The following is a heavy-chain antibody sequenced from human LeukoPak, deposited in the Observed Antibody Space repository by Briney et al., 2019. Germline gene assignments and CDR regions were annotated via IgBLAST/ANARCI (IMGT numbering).Heavy chain of an antibody. Sequence: SETLSLTCTVSGGSISSSSYYWGWIRQPPGKGLGWIGSIYYSGSTYYNPSLKSRVTISVDTSKNQFSLKLSSVTAADTAVYYCAALGDYAFFVDYWGQGTLVTVSS. CDR2: IYYSGST. CDR1: GGSISSSSYY. J-gene: IGHJ4*02. V-gene: IGHV4-39*07. CDR3: AALGDYAFFVDY. D-gene: IGHD4-17*01.